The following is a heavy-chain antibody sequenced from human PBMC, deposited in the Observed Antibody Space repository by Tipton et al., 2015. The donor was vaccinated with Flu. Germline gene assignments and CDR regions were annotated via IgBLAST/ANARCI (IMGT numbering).Heavy chain of an antibody. CDR1: GFKFDEYA. D-gene: IGHD3-16*01. V-gene: IGHV3-43*02. Sequence: SLRLSCAASGFKFDEYAMHWVRQAPGKGLEWVSLISGDSGTTYYADSVKGRFTISRDNNKNSLSLHMDSLRPEDTAVYYCAKDRGGRVMMKLGGIHLGSVGAYYFGMDVWGQGTTVTISS. J-gene: IGHJ6*02. CDR2: ISGDSGTT. CDR3: AKDRGGRVMMKLGGIHLGSVGAYYFGMDV.